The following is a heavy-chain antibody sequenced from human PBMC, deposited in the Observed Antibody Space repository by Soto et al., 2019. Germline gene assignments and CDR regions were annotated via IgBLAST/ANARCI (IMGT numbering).Heavy chain of an antibody. CDR2: ISAYNGNT. Sequence: ASVKVSCKASGYTFTSYGISWVRQAPGQGLEWMGWISAYNGNTNYAQKLQGRVTMTTDTPTSTAYMELRSLRSDDTAVYYCAIVYSSGWLYYYYYGMDVWGQGTTVTVSS. CDR3: AIVYSSGWLYYYYYGMDV. D-gene: IGHD6-19*01. J-gene: IGHJ6*02. V-gene: IGHV1-18*01. CDR1: GYTFTSYG.